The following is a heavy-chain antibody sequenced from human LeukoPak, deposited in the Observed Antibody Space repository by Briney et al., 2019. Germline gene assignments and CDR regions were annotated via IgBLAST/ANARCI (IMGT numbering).Heavy chain of an antibody. CDR2: IWYDGSNK. D-gene: IGHD2-15*01. Sequence: GGSLRLSCAASGFTFSNYGMHWVRQAPGKGLEWVAVIWYDGSNKYYADSVKGRFTISRDNSKNTLYLQMNSLRAEDTAVYYCARACQVVVVAGPGYWGQGTLVTVSS. CDR1: GFTFSNYG. J-gene: IGHJ4*02. CDR3: ARACQVVVVAGPGY. V-gene: IGHV3-33*01.